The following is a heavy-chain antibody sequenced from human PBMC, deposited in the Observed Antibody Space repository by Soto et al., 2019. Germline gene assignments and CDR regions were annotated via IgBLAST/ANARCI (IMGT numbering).Heavy chain of an antibody. V-gene: IGHV3-33*01. Sequence: GGSLRLSCAASGFTFSSYGMHWVRQAPGKGLEWVAVIWYDGSNKYYADSVKGRFTISRDNSKNTLYLQMNSLRAEDTAVYYCATAIAVADFFDYWGQGTLVTVSS. CDR2: IWYDGSNK. CDR1: GFTFSSYG. D-gene: IGHD6-19*01. CDR3: ATAIAVADFFDY. J-gene: IGHJ4*02.